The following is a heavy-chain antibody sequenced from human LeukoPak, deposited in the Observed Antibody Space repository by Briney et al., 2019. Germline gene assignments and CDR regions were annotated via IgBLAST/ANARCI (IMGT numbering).Heavy chain of an antibody. CDR1: GGSISSYY. D-gene: IGHD1-26*01. V-gene: IGHV4-4*07. CDR3: AREPNYSGSYLPDY. CDR2: IYSSGST. J-gene: IGHJ4*02. Sequence: SETLSLTCTVSGGSISSYYWSWIRQPAGKGLKWIGRIYSSGSTNYNPSLKSRVIMSVDTSKNQFSLKLTSVTAADTAVYYCAREPNYSGSYLPDYWGQGTLVTVSS.